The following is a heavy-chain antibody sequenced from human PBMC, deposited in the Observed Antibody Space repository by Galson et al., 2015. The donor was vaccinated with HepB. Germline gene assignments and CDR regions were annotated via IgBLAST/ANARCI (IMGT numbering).Heavy chain of an antibody. D-gene: IGHD2-2*01. Sequence: SLRLSCAASGFIFSNYWMHWVRQTPGKGPVWISRINTDGTFLSYADSVKGRSTISRDNAKNTLYLQMNSLRAEDTAVYYCARVARYCGGASCYGWFDPWGQGTQVTVSS. V-gene: IGHV3-74*01. CDR1: GFIFSNYW. J-gene: IGHJ5*02. CDR3: ARVARYCGGASCYGWFDP. CDR2: INTDGTFL.